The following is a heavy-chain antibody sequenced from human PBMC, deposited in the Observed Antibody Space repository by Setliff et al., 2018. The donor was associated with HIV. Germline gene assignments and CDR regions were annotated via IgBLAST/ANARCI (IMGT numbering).Heavy chain of an antibody. V-gene: IGHV1-2*06. J-gene: IGHJ3*01. Sequence: GASVKVSCKTSGYTFTAYYIYWVRQAPGHGLELMGRIHPNTGSTNYLQKFQGRVSITRDTSMSTAYMTLTGLTSDDTAVYYCAKQGYADSLYAFDVWGQGTMVIVS. D-gene: IGHD3-16*01. CDR1: GYTFTAYY. CDR3: AKQGYADSLYAFDV. CDR2: IHPNTGST.